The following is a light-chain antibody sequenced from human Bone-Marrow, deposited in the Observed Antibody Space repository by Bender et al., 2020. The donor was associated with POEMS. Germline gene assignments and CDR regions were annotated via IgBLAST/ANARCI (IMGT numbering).Light chain of an antibody. CDR2: SID. J-gene: IGLJ2*01. Sequence: QTVVTQEPSLTVSPGGTVTLTCASSTGRVTSGFFPNWFQQRPGQLPRPLIHSIDKKHSWTPDRFSSSLIGGKAALTLSDAQPEDEADYYCMLFYGGAPRFGGGTRLNV. CDR3: MLFYGGAPR. V-gene: IGLV7-43*01. CDR1: TGRVTSGFF.